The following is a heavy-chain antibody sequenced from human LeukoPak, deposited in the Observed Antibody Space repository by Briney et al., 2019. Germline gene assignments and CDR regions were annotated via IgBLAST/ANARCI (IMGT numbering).Heavy chain of an antibody. V-gene: IGHV3-49*04. J-gene: IGHJ4*02. Sequence: GGSLRLSCTASGFTFGDYAMSWVRQAPGKGLEWVGFIRSEAYGGTTEYAASVKGGFTISRDDSKSIAYLQMNSLKTEDTAVYYCTRAGTVAGGNYWGQGTLVTVSS. CDR2: IRSEAYGGTT. CDR3: TRAGTVAGGNY. CDR1: GFTFGDYA. D-gene: IGHD6-19*01.